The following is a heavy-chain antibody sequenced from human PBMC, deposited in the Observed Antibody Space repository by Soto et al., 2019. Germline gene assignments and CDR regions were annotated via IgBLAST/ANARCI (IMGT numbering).Heavy chain of an antibody. D-gene: IGHD5-12*01. Sequence: GGSLRLSCAASGFTFDDYAMHWVRQAPGKGLEWVSGISWKSGSIGYADSVKGRFTISRDNAENSLYLQMNSLRAEDTALYYCAKDIMIGGYGAYYFDYWGQGTLVTVSS. CDR3: AKDIMIGGYGAYYFDY. CDR1: GFTFDDYA. J-gene: IGHJ4*02. V-gene: IGHV3-9*01. CDR2: ISWKSGSI.